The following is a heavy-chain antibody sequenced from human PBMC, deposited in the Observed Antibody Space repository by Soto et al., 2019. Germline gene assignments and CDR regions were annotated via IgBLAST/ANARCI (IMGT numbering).Heavy chain of an antibody. V-gene: IGHV3-23*01. CDR2: ITDSGGRT. Sequence: GGSLRLSCAASGFTIASHAMNWVRQAPGKGLQWVSTITDSGGRTYYADSVKGRFTISRDNSKNTLSLQMNNLRAEDTAIYYCAKDLGSSSPHWFDPWGPGTLVTVSS. CDR1: GFTIASHA. D-gene: IGHD6-6*01. CDR3: AKDLGSSSPHWFDP. J-gene: IGHJ5*02.